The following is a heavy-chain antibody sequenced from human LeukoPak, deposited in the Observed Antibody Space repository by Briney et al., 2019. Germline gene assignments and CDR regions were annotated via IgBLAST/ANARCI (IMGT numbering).Heavy chain of an antibody. V-gene: IGHV1-46*01. D-gene: IGHD2-15*01. Sequence: GASVKVSCKPSGYTFTTYYMHWVRQAPGQGLEWMGIINPSGGSTSYAQKFQGRVTMTRDMSTSTVYMEVSSLTSEDTAVYYCARAATGYCSGGSCHPSYFDYWGQGTLVTVSS. CDR3: ARAATGYCSGGSCHPSYFDY. CDR2: INPSGGST. CDR1: GYTFTTYY. J-gene: IGHJ4*02.